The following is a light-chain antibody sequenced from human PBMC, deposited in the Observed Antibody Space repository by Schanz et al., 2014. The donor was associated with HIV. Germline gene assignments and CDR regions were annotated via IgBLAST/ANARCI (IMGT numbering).Light chain of an antibody. CDR2: NDN. V-gene: IGLV1-47*02. Sequence: QSVLTQPPSASGTPGQRVTISCSGSSSNVGSNYVFWYQQFPGTAPRLLIHNDNQRPSGVPDRFSGSKSGTSVSLAISGLQSEDEADYYCAAWDDSLSGYVFGTGTKLTVL. CDR1: SSNVGSNY. J-gene: IGLJ1*01. CDR3: AAWDDSLSGYV.